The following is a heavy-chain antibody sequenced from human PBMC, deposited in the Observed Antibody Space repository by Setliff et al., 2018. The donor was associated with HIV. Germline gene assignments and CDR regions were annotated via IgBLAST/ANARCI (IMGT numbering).Heavy chain of an antibody. V-gene: IGHV4-61*09. CDR1: GCPISSGSYY. J-gene: IGHJ5*02. Sequence: PSETLSLTCTVSGCPISSGSYYXXXXRQPAGKRXXXIGHIYTSGSTNYNPSLKSLVTISEDTSKHQFSLKLTSVTASATDVYXCARSPRLRAGHNRFDPXXQGTLVXVSS. CDR2: IYTSGST. D-gene: IGHD5-12*01. CDR3: ARSPRLRAGHNRFDP.